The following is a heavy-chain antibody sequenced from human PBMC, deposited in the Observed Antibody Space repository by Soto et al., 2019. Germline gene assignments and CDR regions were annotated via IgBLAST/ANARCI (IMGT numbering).Heavy chain of an antibody. CDR1: GGTFSSYA. Sequence: GASVKVSCKASGGTFSSYAISWVRQAPGQGLEWMGGIIPIFGRANYARKFQGRVTITADESTSTAYMELSSLRSEDTAVYYCASSRSSGVSSGYYLSYFDYWGQRTLVTVSS. CDR3: ASSRSSGVSSGYYLSYFDY. D-gene: IGHD3-22*01. V-gene: IGHV1-69*13. CDR2: IIPIFGRA. J-gene: IGHJ4*02.